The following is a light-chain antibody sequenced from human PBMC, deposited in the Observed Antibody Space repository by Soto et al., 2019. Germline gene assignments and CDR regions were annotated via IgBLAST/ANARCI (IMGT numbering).Light chain of an antibody. Sequence: DIQMTQSPSSLSASVGDRVTITCRASQSISSYLNWYQQKPGKAPKLLIYAASNLQSGVPSRFSGSGSGTDFTLTISSPQPEDFASYYCQQSYSTPWTFGQGTKVEIK. J-gene: IGKJ1*01. CDR2: AAS. CDR1: QSISSY. CDR3: QQSYSTPWT. V-gene: IGKV1-39*01.